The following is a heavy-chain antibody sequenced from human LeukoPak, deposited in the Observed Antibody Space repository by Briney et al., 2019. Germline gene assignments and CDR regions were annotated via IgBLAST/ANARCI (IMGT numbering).Heavy chain of an antibody. CDR1: GDSVSSNSAA. CDR3: ARSERGVRFLEWLYKRYYMDV. Sequence: SQTLSLTCAISGDSVSSNSAAWNWIRQSPSRGLEWLGRTYYRSKWYNDYAVSVKSRITINPDTSKNQFSLQLNSVTPEDTAVYYCARSERGVRFLEWLYKRYYMDVWGKGTTVTVSS. V-gene: IGHV6-1*01. D-gene: IGHD3-3*01. J-gene: IGHJ6*03. CDR2: TYYRSKWYN.